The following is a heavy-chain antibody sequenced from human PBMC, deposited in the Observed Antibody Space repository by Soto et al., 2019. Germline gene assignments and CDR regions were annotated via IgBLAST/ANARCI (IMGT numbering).Heavy chain of an antibody. D-gene: IGHD3-10*01. CDR1: GYTFTNYG. Sequence: QVQLVQPGGEVKKPGASVKVSCKASGYTFTNYGISWVRQAPGQGLEWMGWINVYNGNTKYAQKVQGRVTMTTDTSTSTAYMELRSLRSDDTAGYYCARGVGSGSYYNQYNWFDPWGQGTLVTVSS. CDR3: ARGVGSGSYYNQYNWFDP. J-gene: IGHJ5*02. V-gene: IGHV1-18*01. CDR2: INVYNGNT.